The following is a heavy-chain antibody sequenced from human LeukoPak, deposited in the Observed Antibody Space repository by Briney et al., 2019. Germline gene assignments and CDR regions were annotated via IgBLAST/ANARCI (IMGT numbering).Heavy chain of an antibody. CDR1: GFTFSSYS. CDR3: ARGHDYGDY. Sequence: GPSLRLSCAPSGFTFSSYSMKWVRQAPRKGVWWVSSISSSSSYIYYADSVKCRFTISRDNAENSLYLQMNSLRAEDTAVYYCARGHDYGDYWGQGTLVTVSS. V-gene: IGHV3-21*01. CDR2: ISSSSSYI. D-gene: IGHD4/OR15-4a*01. J-gene: IGHJ4*02.